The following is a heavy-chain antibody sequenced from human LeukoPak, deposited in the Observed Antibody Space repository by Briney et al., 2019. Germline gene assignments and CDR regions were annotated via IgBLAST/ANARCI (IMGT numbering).Heavy chain of an antibody. V-gene: IGHV5-10-1*01. CDR2: IDPSDSYT. J-gene: IGHJ5*02. CDR3: ARSYYYGSGSFGWFDP. D-gene: IGHD3-10*01. Sequence: GESLKISCKGSGYSFTSYWISWVRQMPGKGLEWMGRIDPSDSYTNYSPSFQGHVTISADKSISTACLQWSSLKASDTAMYYCARSYYYGSGSFGWFDPWGQGTLVTVSS. CDR1: GYSFTSYW.